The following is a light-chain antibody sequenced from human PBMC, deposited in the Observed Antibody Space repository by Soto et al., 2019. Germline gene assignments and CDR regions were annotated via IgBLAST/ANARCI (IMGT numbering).Light chain of an antibody. V-gene: IGKV3-20*01. J-gene: IGKJ1*01. CDR2: GAS. Sequence: EVVLTQSPATLSVSPGDRATLSCRASQTVRNNYLAWYQQKPGQAPRLLIYGASSRATGIPDRFSGSGSGTDFTLTIRRLEPEDFAVYYCQQYGSSYPWTFGQGTKVDIK. CDR3: QQYGSSYPWT. CDR1: QTVRNNY.